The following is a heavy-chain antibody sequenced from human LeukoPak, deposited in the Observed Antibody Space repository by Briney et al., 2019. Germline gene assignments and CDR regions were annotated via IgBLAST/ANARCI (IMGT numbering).Heavy chain of an antibody. CDR1: GGSISSGSYY. CDR3: ARGSYGSGSYEGNWFDP. D-gene: IGHD3-10*01. CDR2: IYTSGST. Sequence: SQTLSLTCTVSGGSISSGSYYWSWIRQPAGKGLEWIGRIYTSGSTNYNPSLMSRVTISVDTSKNQFSLKLSSVTAADTAVYYCARGSYGSGSYEGNWFDPWGQGTLVTVSS. J-gene: IGHJ5*02. V-gene: IGHV4-61*02.